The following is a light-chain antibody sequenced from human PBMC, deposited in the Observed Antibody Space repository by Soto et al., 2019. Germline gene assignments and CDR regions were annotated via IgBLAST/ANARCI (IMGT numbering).Light chain of an antibody. J-gene: IGKJ1*01. V-gene: IGKV3-15*01. CDR1: QSVSSN. CDR3: QQDKNGGR. Sequence: EIVMTQSPATLSVSPGERATLSCRASQSVSSNFAWCQQQPGQAPRLLIYGASTRATGIPARLSGRGSGTEVTLTISRLQSEDSAVYYCQQDKNGGRFGQGTTVETK. CDR2: GAS.